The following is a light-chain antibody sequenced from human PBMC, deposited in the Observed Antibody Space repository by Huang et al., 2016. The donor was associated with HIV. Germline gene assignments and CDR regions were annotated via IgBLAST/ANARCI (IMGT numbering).Light chain of an antibody. V-gene: IGKV1-5*03. CDR3: QQCYASSYT. J-gene: IGKJ2*01. CDR1: QSISTW. CDR2: QAS. Sequence: DIQMTQSPSTLSASIGDRVTITCRARQSISTWLAWYRQKAGKAPELLISQASSLQNGVPSRFSGSGSGTQFTLTIRTLQPDDFATYYCQQCYASSYTFGQGTKLAIK.